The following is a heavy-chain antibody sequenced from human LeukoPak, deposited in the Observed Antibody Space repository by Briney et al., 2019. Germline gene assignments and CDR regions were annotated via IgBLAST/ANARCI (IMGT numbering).Heavy chain of an antibody. J-gene: IGHJ6*02. CDR1: GGSISSGGYY. D-gene: IGHD2-2*01. CDR3: AREGDCSSTSCYYYYGMDV. CDR2: IYYSGST. Sequence: PSQTLSLTCTVSGGSISSGGYYWSWIRQHPGKGLEWIGYIYYSGSTYYNPSLKSRVTISVDTSRNQFSLKLSSVTAADTAVYYCAREGDCSSTSCYYYYGMDVWGQGTTVTVSS. V-gene: IGHV4-31*03.